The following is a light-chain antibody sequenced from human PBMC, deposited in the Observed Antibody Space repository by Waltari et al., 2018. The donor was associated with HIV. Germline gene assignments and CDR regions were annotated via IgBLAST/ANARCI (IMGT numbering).Light chain of an antibody. CDR3: QVWDSNSDHWV. V-gene: IGLV3-21*01. Sequence: SYVLTQPPSVSVAPGTTARVSCGGYDLGSKTVHWYQQKPGQAPVLVIFDDSDRPSGIPARFSGSNSVNTATLTISRVEAGDEADYYCQVWDSNSDHWVFGGGTKLTVL. CDR2: DDS. J-gene: IGLJ3*02. CDR1: DLGSKT.